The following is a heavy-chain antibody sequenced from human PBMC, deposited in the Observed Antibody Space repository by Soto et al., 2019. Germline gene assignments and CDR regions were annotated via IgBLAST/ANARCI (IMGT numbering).Heavy chain of an antibody. CDR3: SRGYPPRDQLGNLPGAF. CDR2: INPSGGST. V-gene: IGHV1-46*03. CDR1: GYTFTSYY. D-gene: IGHD1-1*01. Sequence: QVQLVQSGAEVMQPGASVKVSCKASGYTFTSYYIQWVRQAPGQGLEWMGIINPSGGSTNYAQKFQSRVTMPRDTSTSTVYMELSSLRSEDTAIYYCSRGYPPRDQLGNLPGAFWGQGTLVTVSS. J-gene: IGHJ4*02.